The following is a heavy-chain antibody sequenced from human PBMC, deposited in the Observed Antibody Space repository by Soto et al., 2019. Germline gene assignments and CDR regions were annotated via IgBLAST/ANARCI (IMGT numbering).Heavy chain of an antibody. D-gene: IGHD2-21*02. CDR1: GYTFTSYA. V-gene: IGHV1-3*01. J-gene: IGHJ3*02. Sequence: GASVQVSCKASGYTFTSYAMHWVRQAPGQRLEWMGWINAGNGNTKYSQKFQGRVTITRDTSASTAYMELSSLRSEDTAVYYCARDLVPHGGDGDAFDIWGQGTMVTVSS. CDR2: INAGNGNT. CDR3: ARDLVPHGGDGDAFDI.